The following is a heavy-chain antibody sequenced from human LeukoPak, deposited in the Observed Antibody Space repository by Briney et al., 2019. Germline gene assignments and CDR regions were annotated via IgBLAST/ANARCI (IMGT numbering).Heavy chain of an antibody. CDR2: IYSGGST. Sequence: PGGSLRLSCAASGFTVSSNYMSWVRQAPGKGLEWVSVIYSGGSTYYADSVKGRFTISRDNSKNTLYLQTNSLRAEDTAVYYCATDNYYDSSGYHYWGQGTLVTVSS. J-gene: IGHJ4*02. D-gene: IGHD3-22*01. V-gene: IGHV3-66*01. CDR1: GFTVSSNY. CDR3: ATDNYYDSSGYHY.